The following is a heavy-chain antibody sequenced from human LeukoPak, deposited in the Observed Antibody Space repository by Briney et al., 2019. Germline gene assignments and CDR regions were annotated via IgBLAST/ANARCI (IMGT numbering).Heavy chain of an antibody. CDR1: GGSISNYY. CDR3: ARDTAYTDY. J-gene: IGHJ4*02. Sequence: SETLSLTCTVSGGSISNYYWSWIRQPPGNGLEWIGYISYSGSTNYNPSLQSRVTISVDTSKNEFSLKLSSVTAADTAVYYCARDTAYTDYWGQGALVTVSS. D-gene: IGHD4-11*01. CDR2: ISYSGST. V-gene: IGHV4-59*01.